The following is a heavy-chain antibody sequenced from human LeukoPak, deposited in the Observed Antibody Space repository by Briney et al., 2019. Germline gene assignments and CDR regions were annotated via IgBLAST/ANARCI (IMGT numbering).Heavy chain of an antibody. Sequence: SKTLSLTCTVSGGSISSYYWSWIRQPPGKGLEWSGSIHYSGSTTYNPSLKSPVTISVDTSKNQFSLKLSSVTAADTAVYYCARRLGSSSTGFDYWGQGTLVTVSS. V-gene: IGHV4-59*08. CDR1: GGSISSYY. CDR2: IHYSGST. CDR3: ARRLGSSSTGFDY. D-gene: IGHD2-2*01. J-gene: IGHJ4*02.